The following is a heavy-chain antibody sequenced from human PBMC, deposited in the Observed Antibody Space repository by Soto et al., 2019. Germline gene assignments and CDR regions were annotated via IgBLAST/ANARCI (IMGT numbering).Heavy chain of an antibody. CDR1: GFTFSDHY. J-gene: IGHJ6*02. CDR2: TRNKANSYTT. CDR3: AREEPYYYDSSVYYYWVHYYGMDV. Sequence: GGSLRLSCAASGFTFSDHYMDWVRQAPGKGLEWVGRTRNKANSYTTEYAASVKGRFTISRDDSKNSLYLQMNSLKTEDTAVYYCAREEPYYYDSSVYYYWVHYYGMDVWGQGTTVTVSS. V-gene: IGHV3-72*01. D-gene: IGHD3-22*01.